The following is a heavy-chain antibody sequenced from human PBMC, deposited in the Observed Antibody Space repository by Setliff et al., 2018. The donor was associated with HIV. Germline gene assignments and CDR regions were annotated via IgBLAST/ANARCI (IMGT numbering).Heavy chain of an antibody. CDR2: VYTTGSA. CDR3: ARALAGGSGWNYFDL. J-gene: IGHJ4*02. Sequence: PSETLSLTCSVSGGSISSHYWSWIRQPPGKGLEWIGHVYTTGSASYNPSLESRVTILEALSKNQFSLNLDSVTAADTAVYFCARALAGGSGWNYFDLWGPGTLVT. V-gene: IGHV4-4*08. D-gene: IGHD6-19*01. CDR1: GGSISSHY.